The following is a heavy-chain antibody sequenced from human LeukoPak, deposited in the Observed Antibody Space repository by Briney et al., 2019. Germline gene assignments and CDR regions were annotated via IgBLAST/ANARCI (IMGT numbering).Heavy chain of an antibody. J-gene: IGHJ4*02. D-gene: IGHD3-22*01. CDR2: ISGSGGST. Sequence: GGSLRLSCAASGFTFSSYAMSWVRQAPGKGREWVSAISGSGGSTYYADSVKGRFTISRDNSKNMLYLQMNSLRAEDTAVYYCAKGTLFTMTDYWGQGTLVAVSS. V-gene: IGHV3-23*01. CDR1: GFTFSSYA. CDR3: AKGTLFTMTDY.